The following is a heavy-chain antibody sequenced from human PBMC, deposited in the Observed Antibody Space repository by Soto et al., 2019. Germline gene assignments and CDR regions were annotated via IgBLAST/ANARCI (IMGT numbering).Heavy chain of an antibody. J-gene: IGHJ5*02. Sequence: SETLSLTCAVYGGSFSGYYWSWIRQPPGKGLEWIGEINHSGSTNYNPSLKSRVTISVDTSKNQFSLKLSSVTAADTAVYYCARGRGSGWYWNPPGWFDPWGQGTLVTVS. CDR1: GGSFSGYY. V-gene: IGHV4-34*01. CDR2: INHSGST. CDR3: ARGRGSGWYWNPPGWFDP. D-gene: IGHD6-13*01.